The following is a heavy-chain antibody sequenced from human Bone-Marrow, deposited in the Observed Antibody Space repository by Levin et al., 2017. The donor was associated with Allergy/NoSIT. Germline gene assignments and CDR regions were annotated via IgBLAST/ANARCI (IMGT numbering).Heavy chain of an antibody. CDR3: ARGRYYDSSGYSWSYYYYGMDV. V-gene: IGHV4-34*01. CDR1: GGSFSGYY. CDR2: INHSGST. D-gene: IGHD3-22*01. Sequence: SQTLSLTCAVYGGSFSGYYWSWIRQPPGKGLEWIGEINHSGSTNYNPSLKSRVTISVDTSKNQFSLKLSSVTAADTAVYYCARGRYYDSSGYSWSYYYYGMDVWGQGTTVTVSS. J-gene: IGHJ6*02.